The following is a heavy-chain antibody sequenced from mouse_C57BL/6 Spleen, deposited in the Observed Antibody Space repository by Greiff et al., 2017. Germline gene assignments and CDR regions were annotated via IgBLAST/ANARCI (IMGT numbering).Heavy chain of an antibody. CDR2: INPSTGGT. Sequence: EVQLQQSGPELVKPGASVKISCKASGYSFTGYYMNWVKQSPEKSLEWIGEINPSTGGTTYNQKFKAKATLTVDKSSSTAYMQLKSLTSEDSAVYYCARGGVTPYYFDYWGHGTTLTVSS. CDR1: GYSFTGYY. CDR3: ARGGVTPYYFDY. V-gene: IGHV1-42*01. J-gene: IGHJ2*01. D-gene: IGHD2-5*01.